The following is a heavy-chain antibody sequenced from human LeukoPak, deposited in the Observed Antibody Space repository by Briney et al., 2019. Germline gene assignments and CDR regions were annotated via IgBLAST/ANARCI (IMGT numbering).Heavy chain of an antibody. Sequence: PGGSLRLSCAASGFTFSSSWMSWVRQAPGKGLEWVANIKKDGSETYYVDSVKGRFTISRDNAKNSLYLQMNSLGAEDTAIYYCARGRYSSTTYYFDSWGQGTLVTVSS. CDR2: IKKDGSET. D-gene: IGHD6-13*01. V-gene: IGHV3-7*03. J-gene: IGHJ4*02. CDR1: GFTFSSSW. CDR3: ARGRYSSTTYYFDS.